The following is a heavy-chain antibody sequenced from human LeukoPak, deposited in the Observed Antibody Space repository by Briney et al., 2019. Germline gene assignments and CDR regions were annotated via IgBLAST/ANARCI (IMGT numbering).Heavy chain of an antibody. Sequence: GSSLRLFCAASGFTFDHYSMHWVRQAPGKGLVWVSDISWNSGSIGYADSVKGRFTISRDNAKNSLYLQMNSLRAEDTALYYCAEDSGYSSSWSRNWFDPWGQGTLVTVSS. V-gene: IGHV3-9*01. D-gene: IGHD6-13*01. CDR1: GFTFDHYS. J-gene: IGHJ5*02. CDR3: AEDSGYSSSWSRNWFDP. CDR2: ISWNSGSI.